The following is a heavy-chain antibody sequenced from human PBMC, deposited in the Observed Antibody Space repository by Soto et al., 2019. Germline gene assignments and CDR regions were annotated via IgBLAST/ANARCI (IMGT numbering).Heavy chain of an antibody. CDR2: IYYSGST. CDR3: ARGRCHAYYYPGMDV. CDR1: GGSISSGGYY. V-gene: IGHV4-31*03. J-gene: IGHJ6*02. Sequence: SETLCRTCTVSGGSISSGGYYWSWIRQHPGKGLEWIGYIYYSGSTYYNPSLRSRVTISVDTSKNQFSLKLSSVTAADTAVYYSARGRCHAYYYPGMDVWAQGTMVAASS.